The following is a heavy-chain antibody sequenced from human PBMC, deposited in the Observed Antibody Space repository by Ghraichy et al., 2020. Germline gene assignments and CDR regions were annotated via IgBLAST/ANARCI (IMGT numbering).Heavy chain of an antibody. CDR3: RKEFCSRGVCYGTGDY. CDR2: IGISDTAT. Sequence: GGSLRLSCAASGFTLSTYAMSWVRQAPGKGLEWVSSIGISDTATYYADSVRGRFTISRDKSKNTVYLQMNSLRADDTAVYYCRKEFCSRGVCYGTGDYWGQGTLVTVSS. CDR1: GFTLSTYA. V-gene: IGHV3-23*01. J-gene: IGHJ4*02. D-gene: IGHD2-8*02.